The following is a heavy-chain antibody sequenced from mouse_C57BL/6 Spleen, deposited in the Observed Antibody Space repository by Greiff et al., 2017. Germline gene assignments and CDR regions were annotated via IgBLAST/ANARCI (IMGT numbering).Heavy chain of an antibody. D-gene: IGHD2-2*01. J-gene: IGHJ2*01. Sequence: VQLKESGPELVKPGASVKMSCKASGYTFTDYNMHWVKQSHGKSLEWIGYINPNNGGTSYNQKFKGKATLTVNKSSSTAYMELRSLTSEDSAVYYCARGGYDRDYWGQGTTLTVSS. CDR2: INPNNGGT. V-gene: IGHV1-22*01. CDR1: GYTFTDYN. CDR3: ARGGYDRDY.